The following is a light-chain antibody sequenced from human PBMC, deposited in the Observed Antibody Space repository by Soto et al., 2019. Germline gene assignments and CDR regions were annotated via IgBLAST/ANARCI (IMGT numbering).Light chain of an antibody. Sequence: EIVLTHSPATLSLSPGERATLSCWASQSVNRYLVWYQQKPGQAPRLLMYDASKRATGIPARFSGSGSGTELAVATSSLEPEDFAVYYCQQRDIWPWTVGQGPQVDIK. J-gene: IGKJ1*01. CDR1: QSVNRY. CDR2: DAS. CDR3: QQRDIWPWT. V-gene: IGKV3-11*01.